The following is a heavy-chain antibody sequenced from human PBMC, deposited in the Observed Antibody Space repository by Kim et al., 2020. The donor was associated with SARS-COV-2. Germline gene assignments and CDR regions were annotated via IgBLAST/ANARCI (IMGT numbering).Heavy chain of an antibody. Sequence: SETLSLTCTVSGGSISSGGYYWSWIRQHPGKGLEWIGYIYYSGSTYYNPSLKSRVTISVDTSKNQFSLKLSSVTAADTAVYYCAADDILTGYFYWGQGTLVTVSS. D-gene: IGHD3-9*01. CDR3: AADDILTGYFY. V-gene: IGHV4-31*03. CDR2: IYYSGST. CDR1: GGSISSGGYY. J-gene: IGHJ4*02.